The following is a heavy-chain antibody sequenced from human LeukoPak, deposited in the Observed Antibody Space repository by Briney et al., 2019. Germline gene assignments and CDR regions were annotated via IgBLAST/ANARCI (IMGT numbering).Heavy chain of an antibody. CDR1: GFTFSSYA. V-gene: IGHV3-23*01. CDR2: ISGSGGST. D-gene: IGHD1-20*01. CDR3: AKTITGTTNDAFDI. J-gene: IGHJ3*02. Sequence: GPCLRLSCAASGFTFSSYAMSWARHAPGRGLEWVSAISGSGGSTYYADSVKGRFTISRDNSKNTLYLQMNSLRAEDTAVYYCAKTITGTTNDAFDIWGQGTMVTVSS.